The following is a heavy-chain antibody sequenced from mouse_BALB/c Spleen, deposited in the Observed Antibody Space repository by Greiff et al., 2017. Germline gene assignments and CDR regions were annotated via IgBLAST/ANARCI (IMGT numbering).Heavy chain of an antibody. D-gene: IGHD2-2*01. Sequence: VKLQQSGPGLVAPSQSLSITCTVSGFSLTSYGVHWVRQPPGKGLEWLGVIWAGGSTNYNSALMSRLSISKDNSKSQVFLKMNSLQTDDTAMYYCARAYGYDGYIDVWGAGTTVTVSS. J-gene: IGHJ1*01. V-gene: IGHV2-9*02. CDR2: IWAGGST. CDR1: GFSLTSYG. CDR3: ARAYGYDGYIDV.